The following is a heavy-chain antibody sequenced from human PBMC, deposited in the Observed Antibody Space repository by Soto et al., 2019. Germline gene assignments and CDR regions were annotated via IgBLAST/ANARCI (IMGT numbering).Heavy chain of an antibody. J-gene: IGHJ4*02. D-gene: IGHD2-21*02. CDR1: HRSILRSQYY. CDR3: AGMLVPASRLRGLES. CDR2: INYLKTT. V-gene: IGHV4-39*01. Sequence: ETRSLTGTCSHRSILRSQYYSAGIRQTPEKGGEGKGKINYLKTTNYNPSHRNQVTIPTDMSNNQCSLKLNSVTPADTSVYYCAGMLVPASRLRGLESWGQGTRVTVS.